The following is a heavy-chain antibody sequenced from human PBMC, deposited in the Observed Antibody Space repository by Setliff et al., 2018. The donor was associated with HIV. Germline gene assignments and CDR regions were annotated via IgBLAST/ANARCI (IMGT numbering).Heavy chain of an antibody. CDR1: GNTFSSYY. V-gene: IGHV1-46*01. J-gene: IGHJ3*02. D-gene: IGHD3-10*01. Sequence: ASVKVSCKASGNTFSSYYIHWVRQVPGQGLEWMGTINPNGGSTTYAQKFQGRVTITADKSTSTAYLELSSLTYDDTAIYYCARAEFLGPESDFDIWGQGTMVTVS. CDR2: INPNGGST. CDR3: ARAEFLGPESDFDI.